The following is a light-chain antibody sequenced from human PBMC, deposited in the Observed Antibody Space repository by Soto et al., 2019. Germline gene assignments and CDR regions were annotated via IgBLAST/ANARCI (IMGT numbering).Light chain of an antibody. V-gene: IGKV3-15*01. CDR3: QQYNNWLT. CDR2: GAS. J-gene: IGKJ4*01. CDR1: QSVSSN. Sequence: EIVMTQSPATLSMSPGERATLSCRASQSVSSNLAWYQQKPGQAPRLLIYGASTRATGIPARFSGSGSGTEFTLTINSLQSEDFAVYYCQQYNNWLTFGGGTKVEIK.